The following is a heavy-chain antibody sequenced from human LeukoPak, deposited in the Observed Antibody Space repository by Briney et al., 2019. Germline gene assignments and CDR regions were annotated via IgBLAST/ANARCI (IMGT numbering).Heavy chain of an antibody. CDR3: ARQVSYYDFWSGYQFDY. CDR2: INHSGST. Sequence: PSETLSLTCAVYGGSFSGYYWSWIRQPPGKGLEWIGEINHSGSTYYNPSLKSRVTISVDTSKNQFSLKLSSVTAADTAVYYCARQVSYYDFWSGYQFDYWGQGTLVTVSS. D-gene: IGHD3-3*01. CDR1: GGSFSGYY. J-gene: IGHJ4*02. V-gene: IGHV4-34*09.